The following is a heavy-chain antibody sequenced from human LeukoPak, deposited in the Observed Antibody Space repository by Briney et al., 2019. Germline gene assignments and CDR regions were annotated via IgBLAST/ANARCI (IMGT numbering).Heavy chain of an antibody. J-gene: IGHJ4*02. Sequence: LSGGSLRLSCAASGFTFSSYWMSWVRQAPGKGLEWVANIKQDGSEKYYVDSVKGRFTISRDNAKNSLYLQMNSLRAEDTAVYYCASDREYYYGSGSFDYWGQGTLVTVSS. CDR3: ASDREYYYGSGSFDY. D-gene: IGHD3-10*01. V-gene: IGHV3-7*04. CDR2: IKQDGSEK. CDR1: GFTFSSYW.